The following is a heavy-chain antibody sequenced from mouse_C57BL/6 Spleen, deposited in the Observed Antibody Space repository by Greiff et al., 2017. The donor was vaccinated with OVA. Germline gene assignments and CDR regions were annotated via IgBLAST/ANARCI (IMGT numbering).Heavy chain of an antibody. V-gene: IGHV2-5*01. CDR2: IWRGGST. D-gene: IGHD3-2*02. CDR3: AKTAQASHYYAMDY. Sequence: QVQLQQSGPGLVQPSQSLSITCTVSGFSLTSYGVHWVRQSPGKGLEWLGVIWRGGSTDYNAAFMSRLSITKDNSKSQVFFKMNSLQADDTAIYYGAKTAQASHYYAMDYWGQGTSVTVSS. CDR1: GFSLTSYG. J-gene: IGHJ4*01.